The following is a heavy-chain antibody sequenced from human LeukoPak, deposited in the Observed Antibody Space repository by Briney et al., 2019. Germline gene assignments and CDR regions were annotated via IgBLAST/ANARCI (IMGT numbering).Heavy chain of an antibody. CDR1: GFTFSNYW. V-gene: IGHV3-74*01. D-gene: IGHD2-2*01. CDR3: AREPASINRVLDI. J-gene: IGHJ3*02. CDR2: INSDGNIT. Sequence: GGSLRLSCAASGFTFSNYWLHWVLQAPGKGLVWVSRINSDGNITSYADSVKGRFTISRDNAKNTLYLQMNSLRVEDMAVYFCAREPASINRVLDIWGQRTMVTVSS.